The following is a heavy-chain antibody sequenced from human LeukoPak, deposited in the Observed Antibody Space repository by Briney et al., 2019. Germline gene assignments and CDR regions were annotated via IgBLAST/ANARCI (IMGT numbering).Heavy chain of an antibody. CDR2: ISGSGGST. Sequence: GGSLRLSCAASGFTFSSYAMSWVRQAPGKGLEWVSAISGSGGSTYYADSVKGRFTISRDNAKNSLYLQMNSLRAEDTAVYYCARDREVRGVIIYYYYYGMDVWGQGTTVTVSS. J-gene: IGHJ6*02. CDR3: ARDREVRGVIIYYYYYGMDV. CDR1: GFTFSSYA. V-gene: IGHV3-23*01. D-gene: IGHD3-10*01.